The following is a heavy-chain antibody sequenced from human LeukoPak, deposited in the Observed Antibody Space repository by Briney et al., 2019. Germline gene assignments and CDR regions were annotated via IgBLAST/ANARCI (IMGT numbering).Heavy chain of an antibody. Sequence: GGSLRLSCAASGFTFSSFDMHWVRQATGKGLEWVSVIGTAGDTYYSGSVKGRFTISRENAKNSLYLQMNSLRAEDTAVYFCARGYCSYTDSPQGRGNWFDPWGQGTLVIVSS. CDR3: ARGYCSYTDSPQGRGNWFDP. CDR2: IGTAGDT. CDR1: GFTFSSFD. V-gene: IGHV3-13*01. J-gene: IGHJ5*02. D-gene: IGHD2-15*01.